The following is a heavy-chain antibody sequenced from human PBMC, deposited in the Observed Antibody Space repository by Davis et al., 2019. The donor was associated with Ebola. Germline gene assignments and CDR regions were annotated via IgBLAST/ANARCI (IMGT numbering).Heavy chain of an antibody. CDR1: GGSFSGYY. CDR3: ARHRPGPYDI. D-gene: IGHD3-22*01. V-gene: IGHV4-59*08. CDR2: IYYSGTT. J-gene: IGHJ4*02. Sequence: SETLSLTCAVYGGSFSGYYWSWIRQPPGKGLEWIGYIYYSGTTSYNPSLKSRITISADTSKNQFSLQLTSVTAADTAVYYCARHRPGPYDIWGQGTLVTVFS.